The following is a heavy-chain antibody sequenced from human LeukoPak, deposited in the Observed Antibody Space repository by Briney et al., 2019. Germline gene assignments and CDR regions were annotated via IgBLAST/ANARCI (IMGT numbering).Heavy chain of an antibody. CDR1: GFTFDDYA. CDR2: ISWNSGSI. D-gene: IGHD5-12*01. Sequence: GGSLRLSRAASGFTFDDYAMHWVRQAPGKGLEWVSGISWNSGSIGYADSVKGRFTISRDNAKNSLYLQMNSLRAEDTALYYCAKDIRYSGYDAADAFDIWGQGTMVTVSS. J-gene: IGHJ3*02. V-gene: IGHV3-9*01. CDR3: AKDIRYSGYDAADAFDI.